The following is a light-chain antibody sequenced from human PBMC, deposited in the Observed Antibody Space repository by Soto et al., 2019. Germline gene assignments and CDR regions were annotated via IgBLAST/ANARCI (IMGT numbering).Light chain of an antibody. J-gene: IGKJ4*01. Sequence: EIVLTQSPGTLSLSPGERATLSCRASQSISSSYLAWYQQKPGQAPRLLIYGPSSRATGIPDRFSGSESGTDLTLTISRLEPEDFALYYCQQYGSSPPTLTFGGGTKVEIK. CDR3: QQYGSSPPTLT. CDR1: QSISSSY. CDR2: GPS. V-gene: IGKV3-20*01.